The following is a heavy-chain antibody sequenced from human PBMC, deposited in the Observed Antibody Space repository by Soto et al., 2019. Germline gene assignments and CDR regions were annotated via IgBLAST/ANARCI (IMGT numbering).Heavy chain of an antibody. J-gene: IGHJ4*02. Sequence: SVKVSCKASGGTFSSYAISWVRQAPGQGPEWMGGIIPIFGTANYAQKFQGRVTITADESTSTAYMELSSLRSEDTAVYYCASGEYDSSGYYYGQFDYWGQGTLVTVSS. D-gene: IGHD3-22*01. CDR1: GGTFSSYA. V-gene: IGHV1-69*13. CDR3: ASGEYDSSGYYYGQFDY. CDR2: IIPIFGTA.